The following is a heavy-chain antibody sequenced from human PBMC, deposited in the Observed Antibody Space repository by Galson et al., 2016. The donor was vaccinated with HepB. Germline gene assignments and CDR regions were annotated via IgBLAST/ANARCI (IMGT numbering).Heavy chain of an antibody. CDR1: GGSIAASIYY. Sequence: SETLSLTCTVSGGSIAASIYYWGWFRQPPGKGLESIGSIYYSGSTTYNPSLKSRVTIPVDTSKNEFSLQLSSVTAADTATYYCARLNRAVGFWRYDYWGQGKLVTVSS. D-gene: IGHD3-3*01. J-gene: IGHJ4*02. CDR3: ARLNRAVGFWRYDY. CDR2: IYYSGST. V-gene: IGHV4-39*01.